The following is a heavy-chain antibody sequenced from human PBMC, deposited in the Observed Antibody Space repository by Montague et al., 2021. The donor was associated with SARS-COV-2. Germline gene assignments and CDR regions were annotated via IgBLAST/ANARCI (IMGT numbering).Heavy chain of an antibody. V-gene: IGHV4-34*01. CDR2: VSHTGSA. CDR3: ARGVYNRGIVVVSPRDYFDY. D-gene: IGHD3-22*01. CDR1: TEAFNGYY. J-gene: IGHJ4*02. Sequence: SETLSLTCTVYTEAFNGYYWTWIRQPPGKGLEWIGEVSHTGSAKYNPSLKSRVTISVDTSRKQVSLKLTSVTAADTATYYCARGVYNRGIVVVSPRDYFDYWGQGNMVAVSA.